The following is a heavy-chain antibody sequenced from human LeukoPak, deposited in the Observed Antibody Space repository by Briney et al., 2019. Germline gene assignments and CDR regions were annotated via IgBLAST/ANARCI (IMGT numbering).Heavy chain of an antibody. V-gene: IGHV4-39*01. Sequence: PSETLSLTCTVSGGSISSSSYYWGWIRQPPGKGLEWIGSIYYSGSTYYNPSLKSRVTISVDTSKNQFSLKLSSVTAADTAVYYCARHLGYCGTTSCFGRAYWFDPWGQGTLVTVSS. CDR2: IYYSGST. CDR1: GGSISSSSYY. CDR3: ARHLGYCGTTSCFGRAYWFDP. D-gene: IGHD2-2*01. J-gene: IGHJ5*02.